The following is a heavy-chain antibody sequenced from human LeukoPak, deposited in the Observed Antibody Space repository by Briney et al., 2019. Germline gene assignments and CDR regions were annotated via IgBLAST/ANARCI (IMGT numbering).Heavy chain of an antibody. CDR1: GYTFTSYY. V-gene: IGHV1-46*01. J-gene: IGHJ4*02. CDR3: ARGKDTVMGNRNFFDY. Sequence: ASVTVSCRASGYTFTSYYMHWLRQAPGQGLEWMGIINPSGGATSYAQKFQGRVTTTRDTSTSTVYMELTSLRSEDTAVYYCARGKDTVMGNRNFFDYWGQGTLVTVSS. CDR2: INPSGGAT. D-gene: IGHD5-18*01.